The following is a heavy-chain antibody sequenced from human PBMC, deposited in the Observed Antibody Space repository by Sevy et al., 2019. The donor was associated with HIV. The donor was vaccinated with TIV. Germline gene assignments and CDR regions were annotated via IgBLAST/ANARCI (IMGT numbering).Heavy chain of an antibody. V-gene: IGHV3-23*01. D-gene: IGHD1-26*01. CDR3: AGAGMGAKGFDY. Sequence: GGSLRLSCAASGFIFNSYVMSWVRQAPGKGLEWVSGISASGGSTFYADSVKGRFTISRDNFKNALYLEMNSLSVEDTAVYYCAGAGMGAKGFDYWGQGTLVTVSS. J-gene: IGHJ4*02. CDR1: GFIFNSYV. CDR2: ISASGGST.